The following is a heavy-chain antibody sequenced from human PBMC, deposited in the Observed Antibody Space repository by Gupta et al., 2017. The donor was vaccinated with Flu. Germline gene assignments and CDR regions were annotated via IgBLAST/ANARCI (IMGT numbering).Heavy chain of an antibody. CDR1: GYSFTSYW. CDR2: IYPGDSDT. J-gene: IGHJ3*02. D-gene: IGHD2-2*01. CDR3: ARRLVGNQLLNDAFDI. Sequence: EVQLVQSGAEVKKPGESLKISCKGSGYSFTSYWIGWVRQMPGKGLEWMGIIYPGDSDTRYSPAVQGQVTISADKYISTAYLQWSSLKASDTAMYYCARRLVGNQLLNDAFDIWGQGTMVTVSS. V-gene: IGHV5-51*03.